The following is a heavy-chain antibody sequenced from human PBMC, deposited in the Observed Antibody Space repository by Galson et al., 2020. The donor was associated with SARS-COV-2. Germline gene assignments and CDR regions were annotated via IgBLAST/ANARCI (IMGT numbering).Heavy chain of an antibody. CDR1: GVSIGGINRW. V-gene: IGHV4-30-4*01. D-gene: IGHD3-10*01. CDR2: INYMGRT. CDR3: AREYDSMAGTFDS. J-gene: IGHJ4*02. Sequence: SETLSLTCTVSGVSIGGINRWLSWFRQPPGKGLEWIGYINYMGRTFYSPSLNSRPTISIDTSKNQFSLRLESVTASDTATYYCAREYDSMAGTFDSWGQGTLVTVSS.